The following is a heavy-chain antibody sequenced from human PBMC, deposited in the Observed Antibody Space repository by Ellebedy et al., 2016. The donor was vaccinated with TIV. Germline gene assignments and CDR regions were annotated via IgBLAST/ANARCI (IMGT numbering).Heavy chain of an antibody. CDR3: ARDRAATVTTLFLDD. CDR1: GFTFSTYG. V-gene: IGHV3-33*01. D-gene: IGHD4-17*01. CDR2: IWYDGSNK. Sequence: GESLKISCAASGFTFSTYGMHWVRQSPGKGLEWVAVIWYDGSNKYYADSVKGRFTISRDNSKNTVYLQMNSLRVEDTAVYYCARDRAATVTTLFLDDWGQGTQVTVSA. J-gene: IGHJ4*02.